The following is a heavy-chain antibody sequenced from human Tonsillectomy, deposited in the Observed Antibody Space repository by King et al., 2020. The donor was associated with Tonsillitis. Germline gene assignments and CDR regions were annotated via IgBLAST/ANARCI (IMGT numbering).Heavy chain of an antibody. CDR3: ARATFGELSPNFDY. Sequence: LQLQESGPGLVKPSETLSLTCTVSGGSLSSYYWSWIRQPPGKGLEWIGYIYYSGSTNYIPSLKSRVTISVDTSKNQFSLKLSSVTAADTAVYYWARATFGELSPNFDYWGQGTLVTVSS. CDR1: GGSLSSYY. D-gene: IGHD3-10*01. V-gene: IGHV4-59*01. J-gene: IGHJ4*02. CDR2: IYYSGST.